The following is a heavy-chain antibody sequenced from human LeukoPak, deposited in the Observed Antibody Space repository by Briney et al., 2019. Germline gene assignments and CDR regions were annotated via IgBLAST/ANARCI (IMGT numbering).Heavy chain of an antibody. J-gene: IGHJ4*02. CDR1: GFTFSSYW. CDR2: IKHDGSEK. D-gene: IGHD1-26*01. CDR3: ASTGVGGVFDY. V-gene: IGHV3-7*01. Sequence: PGGSLRLSCAASGFTFSSYWMSWVRQAPGKGLEWVANIKHDGSEKYYVDSVKGRFTISRDNAKNSLYLQMNSLRAEDTAVYYCASTGVGGVFDYWGQGTLVTVSS.